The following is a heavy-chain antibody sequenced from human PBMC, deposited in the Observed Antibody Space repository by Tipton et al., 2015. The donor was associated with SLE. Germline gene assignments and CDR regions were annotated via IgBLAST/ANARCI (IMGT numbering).Heavy chain of an antibody. CDR2: ISSSGSTI. J-gene: IGHJ4*02. D-gene: IGHD6-19*01. Sequence: SLRLSCAASGFTFSSYEMNWVRQAPGKGLEWVSYISSSGSTIYYADSVKGRFTISRDNAKNSLYLQMNSLRAEDTAVYYCARVDGAVAVKAFDYWGQGTLVTVSS. CDR1: GFTFSSYE. CDR3: ARVDGAVAVKAFDY. V-gene: IGHV3-48*03.